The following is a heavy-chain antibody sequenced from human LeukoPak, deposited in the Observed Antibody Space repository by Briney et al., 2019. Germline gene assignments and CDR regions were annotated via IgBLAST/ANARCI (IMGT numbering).Heavy chain of an antibody. CDR3: ARGLAAAGPNWFDP. V-gene: IGHV1-8*03. D-gene: IGHD6-13*01. Sequence: ASVKVSCKASGYTFTSYDINWVRQATGQGLEWMGWRNPNSGNTGYAQKFQGRVTITRNTSISTAYMELSSLRSEDTAVYYCARGLAAAGPNWFDPWGQGTLVTVSS. J-gene: IGHJ5*02. CDR2: RNPNSGNT. CDR1: GYTFTSYD.